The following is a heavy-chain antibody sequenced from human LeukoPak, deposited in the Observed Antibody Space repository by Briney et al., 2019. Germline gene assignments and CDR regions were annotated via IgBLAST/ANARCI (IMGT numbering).Heavy chain of an antibody. D-gene: IGHD2-15*01. J-gene: IGHJ4*02. CDR2: ISSSGSTI. CDR3: AGGPHCSGGSCYSGNFDY. CDR1: GFTFSSYE. Sequence: GGSLRLSCAASGFTFSSYEMNWVRQAPGKGLEWVSYISSSGSTIYYADSVKGRFTISRDNAKNSLYLQMNSLRAEDTAVYYCAGGPHCSGGSCYSGNFDYWGQGTLVTVSS. V-gene: IGHV3-48*03.